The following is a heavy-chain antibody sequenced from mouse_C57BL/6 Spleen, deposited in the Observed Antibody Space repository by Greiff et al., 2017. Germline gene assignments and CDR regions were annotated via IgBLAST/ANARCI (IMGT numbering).Heavy chain of an antibody. D-gene: IGHD2-13*01. V-gene: IGHV1-42*01. CDR1: GYSFTGYY. J-gene: IGHJ2*01. Sequence: EVQLQQSGPELVQPGASVKISCKASGYSFTGYYMHWVNQSPEKSLEWIGEINPSTGGTTSHQKFTAKATFTVDTSSSTAYMQLKSLTSEDSAVYYCASQSGGGDGDYLDYWGKGTTLTVSS. CDR2: INPSTGGT. CDR3: ASQSGGGDGDYLDY.